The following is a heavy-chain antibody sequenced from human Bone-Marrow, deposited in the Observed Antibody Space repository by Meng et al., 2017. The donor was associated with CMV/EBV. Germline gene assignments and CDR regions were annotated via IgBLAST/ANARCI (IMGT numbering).Heavy chain of an antibody. CDR3: ARKSTYSSSWYVSK. D-gene: IGHD6-13*01. V-gene: IGHV4-34*01. CDR1: GGSFSGNY. Sequence: QVQLQSGEEGPWKPPEPLSLTCSVYGGSFSGNYWSWIRQPPGKGLEWIGEINHSGSTNYNPSLKSRVTISVDTSKNQFSLKLSSVTAADTAVYYCARKSTYSSSWYVSKWGQGTLVTVSS. J-gene: IGHJ4*02. CDR2: INHSGST.